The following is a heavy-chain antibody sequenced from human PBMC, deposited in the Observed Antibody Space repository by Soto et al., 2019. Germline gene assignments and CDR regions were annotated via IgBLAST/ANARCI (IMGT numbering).Heavy chain of an antibody. CDR1: GYTFTSYG. CDR2: VSAYNGNT. CDR3: ARGPLTIFGPLYYFDY. J-gene: IGHJ4*02. V-gene: IGHV1-18*04. D-gene: IGHD3-3*01. Sequence: ASVKVSCKASGYTFTSYGISWVRQAPGQGLEWMGWVSAYNGNTNYAQKLQGRVTMTTDTSTSTAYMELRNLRSDDTAVYYCARGPLTIFGPLYYFDYWGQGTLVTVSS.